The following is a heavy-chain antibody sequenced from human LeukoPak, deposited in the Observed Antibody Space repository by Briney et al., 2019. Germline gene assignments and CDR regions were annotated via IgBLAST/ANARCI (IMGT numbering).Heavy chain of an antibody. J-gene: IGHJ3*02. V-gene: IGHV3-74*01. CDR1: GFTFSSYW. CDR3: ARDAYYDSSGYDAFDI. Sequence: TGGSLRLSCAASGFTFSSYWMHWVRQAPGKGPVWVSRINSDGSSTSYADSVKGRFTISRDNAKNTLYLQMNSLRAEDTAVYYCARDAYYDSSGYDAFDIWGQGTMVTVSS. CDR2: INSDGSST. D-gene: IGHD3-22*01.